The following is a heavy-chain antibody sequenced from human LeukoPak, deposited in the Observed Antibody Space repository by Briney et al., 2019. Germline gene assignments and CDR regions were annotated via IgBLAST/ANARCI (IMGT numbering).Heavy chain of an antibody. J-gene: IGHJ5*02. CDR3: AREIQLVASWFDP. D-gene: IGHD6-6*01. Sequence: ASETLSLTCTVSGGSISSSSYYWGWIRQPPGKGLEWIGSIYYSGSTYYNPSLKSRVTISVDTSKNQFSLKLSSVTAADTAVYYCAREIQLVASWFDPWGQGTVVTVSS. CDR2: IYYSGST. CDR1: GGSISSSSYY. V-gene: IGHV4-39*07.